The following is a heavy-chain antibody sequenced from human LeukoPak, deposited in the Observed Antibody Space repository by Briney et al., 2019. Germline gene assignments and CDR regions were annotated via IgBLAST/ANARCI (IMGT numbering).Heavy chain of an antibody. D-gene: IGHD6-25*01. Sequence: GGSLRLSCAASGFTFSSHWMHWVRQAPGEGLVWVSRIKDDGSHTNYADSVKGRFTISRDNAKNTLSLQMNSLRAEDTAVYYCARGSGIITGIDEWGQGTLVTVSS. CDR3: ARGSGIITGIDE. CDR1: GFTFSSHW. V-gene: IGHV3-74*01. J-gene: IGHJ4*02. CDR2: IKDDGSHT.